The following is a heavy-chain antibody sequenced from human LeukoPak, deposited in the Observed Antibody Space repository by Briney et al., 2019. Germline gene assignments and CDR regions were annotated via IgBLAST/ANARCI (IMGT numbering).Heavy chain of an antibody. CDR3: ASVPYSSGWHFDY. D-gene: IGHD6-19*01. CDR1: GFSINNYW. CDR2: IKQEGSEK. J-gene: IGHJ4*02. Sequence: GGSLRLSCVASGFSINNYWMTWVRQAPGKGLEWVANIKQEGSEKYYVNSVKARFTVSRDNAKNSLYLQMNSLRAEDTAVYSCASVPYSSGWHFDYWGQGTLVTVSS. V-gene: IGHV3-7*01.